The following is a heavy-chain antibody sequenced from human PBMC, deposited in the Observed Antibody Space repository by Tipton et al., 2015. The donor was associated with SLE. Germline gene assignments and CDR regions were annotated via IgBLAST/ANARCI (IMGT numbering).Heavy chain of an antibody. V-gene: IGHV3-33*01. J-gene: IGHJ6*02. D-gene: IGHD2-8*02. Sequence: YADSVKGRFTISRDNSKNTLYLQMNSLRAEDTAVYYCTGGVPYYGMDVWGQGTTVTVSS. CDR3: TGGVPYYGMDV.